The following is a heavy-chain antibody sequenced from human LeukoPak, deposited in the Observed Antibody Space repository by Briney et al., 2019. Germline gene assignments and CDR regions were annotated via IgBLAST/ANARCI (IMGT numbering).Heavy chain of an antibody. V-gene: IGHV3-30*19. J-gene: IGHJ4*02. D-gene: IGHD6-19*01. CDR2: IWYDGSDK. CDR1: GFTLSNYG. Sequence: GGSLRLSCAASGFTLSNYGMHWVRQAPGKGLEWVAVIWYDGSDKYYADSVKGRFTISRDNSKNTLYLQMNSLRAEDTAVYYCARGGVYSSGSYYLYYFDYWGQGTLVTVSS. CDR3: ARGGVYSSGSYYLYYFDY.